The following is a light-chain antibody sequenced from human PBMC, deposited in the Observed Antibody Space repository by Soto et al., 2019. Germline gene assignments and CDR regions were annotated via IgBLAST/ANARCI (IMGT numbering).Light chain of an antibody. CDR1: SSDVGGYNY. CDR3: SSYTSSSTRG. J-gene: IGLJ1*01. V-gene: IGLV2-14*01. Sequence: QSVLTQPASVSGSPGQSITISCTGTSSDVGGYNYVSWYQQHPGKAPKLMIYDVSNRPSGVSNRFSGSKSGNTASLTISGLQAEYEADYYCSSYTSSSTRGFGTGTKLTVL. CDR2: DVS.